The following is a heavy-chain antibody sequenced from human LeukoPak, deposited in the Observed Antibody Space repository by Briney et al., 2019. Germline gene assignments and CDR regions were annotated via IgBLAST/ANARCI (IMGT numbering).Heavy chain of an antibody. CDR1: GGSISSGGYY. Sequence: SKTLSLTCTVSGGSISSGGYYWSWIRQHPGKGLEWIGYIYYSGSTYYNPSLKSRVTISVDTSKNQFPLKLSSVTAADTAVYYCARDLGQGGSFDYWGQGTLVTVSS. V-gene: IGHV4-31*03. D-gene: IGHD2-15*01. J-gene: IGHJ4*02. CDR2: IYYSGST. CDR3: ARDLGQGGSFDY.